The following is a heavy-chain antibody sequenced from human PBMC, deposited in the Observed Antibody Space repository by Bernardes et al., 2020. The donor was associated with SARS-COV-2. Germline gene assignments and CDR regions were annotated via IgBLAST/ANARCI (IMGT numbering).Heavy chain of an antibody. CDR3: ARARDETKMVVIIAWQMSYLDQ. Sequence: SETLSLTCGVSGGSLSDFSWNWIRQSPGKGMEWIGEINHRGRAKYNPSLKGRASISIDTSNNQFSLRLPSVTAADTAVYYCARARDETKMVVIIAWQMSYLDQWGHGTPVTVAS. V-gene: IGHV4-34*01. D-gene: IGHD2-15*01. J-gene: IGHJ4*01. CDR1: GGSLSDFS. CDR2: INHRGRA.